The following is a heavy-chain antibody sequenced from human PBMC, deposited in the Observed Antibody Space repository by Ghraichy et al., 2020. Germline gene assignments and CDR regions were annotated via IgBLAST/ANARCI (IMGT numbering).Heavy chain of an antibody. CDR3: AKRIGTIAAGATD. D-gene: IGHD6-13*01. CDR2: ISGGGDGT. CDR1: GVTFNNYV. Sequence: GGSLRLSCTASGVTFNNYVMSWVRQAPGKGLEWVSTISGGGDGTYYADSVKGRFTISRDNSKNLLYLQMNSLRVEDTAVYYCAKRIGTIAAGATDWGQGSLVTVSS. J-gene: IGHJ4*02. V-gene: IGHV3-23*01.